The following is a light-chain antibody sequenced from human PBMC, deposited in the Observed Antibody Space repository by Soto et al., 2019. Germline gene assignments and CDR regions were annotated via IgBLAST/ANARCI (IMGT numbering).Light chain of an antibody. CDR3: QQYNKWPPLT. CDR1: QSVSRD. CDR2: GAS. Sequence: EIVMTQSPATLSVSPGERATLSCRASQSVSRDLAWYQQKPGQAPRLLISGASTRATGIPVRFSGSGSGTEFTLTISSLQSEDFAVYYCQQYNKWPPLTFGGGTKVEIK. V-gene: IGKV3-15*01. J-gene: IGKJ4*01.